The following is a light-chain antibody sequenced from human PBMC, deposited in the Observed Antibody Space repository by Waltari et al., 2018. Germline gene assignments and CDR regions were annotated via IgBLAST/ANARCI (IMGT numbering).Light chain of an antibody. CDR1: QIICTY. CDR2: DES. J-gene: IGKJ2*01. V-gene: IGKV1-39*01. CDR3: QQTYSTPYT. Sequence: DIQMTQSPSSLSASVGDRVTFTCRANQIICTYLSWHQQKPGKAHILSIYDESTFQSGAPSRFSAYGSGTDFTLTISSLQPEDFATYYCQQTYSTPYTFCQGTKLDIK.